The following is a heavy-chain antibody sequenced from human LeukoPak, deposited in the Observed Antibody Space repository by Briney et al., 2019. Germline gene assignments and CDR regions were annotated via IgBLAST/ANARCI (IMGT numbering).Heavy chain of an antibody. J-gene: IGHJ6*03. CDR3: ARVGYSGSYYVVSGRYYYYMDV. CDR1: GGSISSSNW. Sequence: PSGTLSLTCAVSGGSISSSNWWTGVRQGPGQGLVGILEIYHSGSTTYNPCLKSRATISVDKSKNQFSLKLSSVTAADTAVYYCARVGYSGSYYVVSGRYYYYMDVWGKGTTVTVSS. CDR2: IYHSGST. V-gene: IGHV4-4*02. D-gene: IGHD1-26*01.